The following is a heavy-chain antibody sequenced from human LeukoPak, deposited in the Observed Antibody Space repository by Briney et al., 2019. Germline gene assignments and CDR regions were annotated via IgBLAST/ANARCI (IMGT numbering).Heavy chain of an antibody. CDR2: ISYDGSNK. D-gene: IGHD5-12*01. Sequence: GRSLRLSCAASGFTFSSYGMHWVRQAPGKGLEWVAVISYDGSNKYYADSVKGRFTISRDNSKNTLYLQMNSLRAEDTAVYYCAKTGGYSGYDLGAFDIWGQGTMVTVSS. J-gene: IGHJ3*02. CDR3: AKTGGYSGYDLGAFDI. V-gene: IGHV3-30*18. CDR1: GFTFSSYG.